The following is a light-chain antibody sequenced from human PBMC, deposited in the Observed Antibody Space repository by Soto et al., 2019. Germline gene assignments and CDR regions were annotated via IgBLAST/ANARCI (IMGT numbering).Light chain of an antibody. CDR2: GAS. CDR3: QQYHNAGST. J-gene: IGKJ1*01. Sequence: IVMTQSPATLSVSPGGRASLSCRASQSVSNNLAWYQQKPGQAPRLLIYGASTRAAGIPGRFSGSGSGTDFTLIISSLQSDAFAVYYCQQYHNAGSTFGQGTKVEI. CDR1: QSVSNN. V-gene: IGKV3-15*01.